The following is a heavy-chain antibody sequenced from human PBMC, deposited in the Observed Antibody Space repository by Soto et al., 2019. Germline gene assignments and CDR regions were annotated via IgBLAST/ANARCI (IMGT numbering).Heavy chain of an antibody. CDR3: ARASGWYVSDY. CDR2: INAGNGNT. V-gene: IGHV1-3*05. CDR1: GYTFTSYA. D-gene: IGHD6-19*01. Sequence: QVQLVQSGAEEKKPGASVKVSCKASGYTFTSYAMHWVRQTPGQRLEWMGWINAGNGNTKYSQKFQGRVTITRDTSASTAYMELSSLRSEDTAVYYCARASGWYVSDYWGQGTLVTVSS. J-gene: IGHJ4*02.